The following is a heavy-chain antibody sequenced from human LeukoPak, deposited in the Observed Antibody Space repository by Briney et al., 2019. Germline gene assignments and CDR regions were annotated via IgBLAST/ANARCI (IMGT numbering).Heavy chain of an antibody. J-gene: IGHJ6*03. V-gene: IGHV4-4*07. D-gene: IGHD3-10*01. Sequence: SETLSLTCTVSGGSISSYYWSWIRQPAGKGLEWIGRIYTSGSTNYNPSLKSRVTMSVDTSKNQFSLKLSSVTAADTAVYYYARGYYGWRGYYYYYMDVWGKGTTVTVSS. CDR1: GGSISSYY. CDR3: ARGYYGWRGYYYYYMDV. CDR2: IYTSGST.